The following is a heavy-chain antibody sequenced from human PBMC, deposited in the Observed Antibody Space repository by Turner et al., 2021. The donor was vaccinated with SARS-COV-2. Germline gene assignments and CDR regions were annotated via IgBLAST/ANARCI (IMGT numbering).Heavy chain of an antibody. D-gene: IGHD3-10*01. CDR2: ISYDGINK. J-gene: IGHJ6*02. V-gene: IGHV3-30-3*01. Sequence: QVQLVESGGGVVQPGRSLRLSCAASGFTFSSYAMHWVRQAPGKGLEWVALISYDGINKYYADSVKGRFTFSRDNSKNTLYLQMNSLRAEDTAVYYCARATKGNYYYGMDVWGQGTTVTVSS. CDR1: GFTFSSYA. CDR3: ARATKGNYYYGMDV.